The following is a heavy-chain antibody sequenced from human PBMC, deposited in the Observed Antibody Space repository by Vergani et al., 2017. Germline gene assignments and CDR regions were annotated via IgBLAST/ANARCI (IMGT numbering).Heavy chain of an antibody. D-gene: IGHD6-19*01. CDR3: ARGQWLPTLSFDY. J-gene: IGHJ4*02. V-gene: IGHV1-69*05. CDR1: GGTFNNYG. Sequence: QVQLVQSGAAVKKPGSSVKVSCKASGGTFNNYGISWVRQAPGQGLEWMARIIPIFGPPNYAPKFQGRITITTDDYTGTAYMELRSLRSDDTAVYYCARGQWLPTLSFDYWGQGTLVTVSS. CDR2: IIPIFGPP.